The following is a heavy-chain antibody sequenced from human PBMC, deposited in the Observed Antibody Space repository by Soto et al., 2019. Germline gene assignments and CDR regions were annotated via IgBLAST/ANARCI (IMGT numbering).Heavy chain of an antibody. V-gene: IGHV3-30*18. CDR1: GFTFSSYG. CDR2: ISYDGSNK. Sequence: ESGGGVVQPGRSLRLSCAASGFTFSSYGMHWVRQAPGKGLEWVAVISYDGSNKYYADSVKGRFTISRDNSKNTLYLQMNSLRAEDTAVYYCAKKRDWYFDLWGRGTLVTVSS. CDR3: AKKRDWYFDL. J-gene: IGHJ2*01.